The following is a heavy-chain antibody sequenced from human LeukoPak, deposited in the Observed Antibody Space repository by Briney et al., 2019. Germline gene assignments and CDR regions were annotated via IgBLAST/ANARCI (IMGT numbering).Heavy chain of an antibody. CDR3: ASSGGGYDIWTGYPKGPFDY. J-gene: IGHJ4*02. Sequence: ASVKVSCKASGGTFTSYAISWVRQAPGQGLEWMGGIIPIFGTANYAQKFNGRVTITADESTSTAYMELSSLRSEDTAVYYCASSGGGYDIWTGYPKGPFDYWGQGTLVTVSS. CDR1: GGTFTSYA. V-gene: IGHV1-69*13. D-gene: IGHD3-9*01. CDR2: IIPIFGTA.